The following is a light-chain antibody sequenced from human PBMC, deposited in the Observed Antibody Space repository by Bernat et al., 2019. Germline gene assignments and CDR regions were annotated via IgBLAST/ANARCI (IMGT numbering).Light chain of an antibody. CDR3: QVWDSSRDHYV. CDR2: YDT. CDR1: NIGDKS. J-gene: IGLJ1*01. Sequence: SYVLTQPPSVPVAPGGTATITCAGNNIGDKSVHWYQQRPGQAPVVVIYYDTDRPSEIPERFSGSNSGNTATLTISRVEAGDEADYYCQVWDSSRDHYVFGSGTKVTVL. V-gene: IGLV3-21*01.